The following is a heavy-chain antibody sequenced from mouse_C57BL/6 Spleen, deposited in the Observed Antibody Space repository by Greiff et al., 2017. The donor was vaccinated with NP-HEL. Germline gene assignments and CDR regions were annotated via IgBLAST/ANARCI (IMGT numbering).Heavy chain of an antibody. J-gene: IGHJ1*03. CDR3: AKNNDYGDGGYFDV. V-gene: IGHV2-5*01. CDR1: GFSLTSYG. Sequence: QVQLKQSGPGLVQPSQSLSITCTVSGFSLTSYGVHWVRQSPGKGLEWLGVTLRGGSTDYNAAFMSRLSITKDNSKCQAFFKMNSLQADDTAIYYCAKNNDYGDGGYFDVWGTGTTVTVSS. CDR2: TLRGGST. D-gene: IGHD2-4*01.